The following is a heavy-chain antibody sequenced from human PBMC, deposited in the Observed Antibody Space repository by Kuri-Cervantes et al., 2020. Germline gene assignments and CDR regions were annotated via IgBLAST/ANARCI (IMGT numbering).Heavy chain of an antibody. CDR1: GFTFTRYA. J-gene: IGHJ2*01. D-gene: IGHD1-26*01. V-gene: IGHV1-2*04. Sequence: ASVKVSCKASGFTFTRYAIHWVRQAPGQGLEWMGWINPNSGGTNYAQKFQGWVTMTRDTSISTAYMELSRLRSDDTAVYYCAREGSGGPDYWYFDLWGRGTLVTVSS. CDR2: INPNSGGT. CDR3: AREGSGGPDYWYFDL.